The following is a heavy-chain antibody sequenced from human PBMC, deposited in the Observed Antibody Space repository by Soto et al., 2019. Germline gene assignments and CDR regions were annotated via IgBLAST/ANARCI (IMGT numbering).Heavy chain of an antibody. CDR2: IYYSGST. CDR1: GGSISSGDYY. V-gene: IGHV4-30-4*01. J-gene: IGHJ6*02. CDR3: ARDKAYSSSSYYYYGMDV. Sequence: QVQLQELGPGLVKPSQTLSLTCTVSGGSISSGDYYWSWIRQPPGKGLEWIGYIYYSGSTYYNPXXKSRVTISVDXXKXQXXLKLSSVTAADTAVYYCARDKAYSSSSYYYYGMDVWGQGTTVTVSS. D-gene: IGHD6-6*01.